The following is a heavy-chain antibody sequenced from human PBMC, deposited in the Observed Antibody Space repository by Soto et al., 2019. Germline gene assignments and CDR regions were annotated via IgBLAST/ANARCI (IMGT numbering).Heavy chain of an antibody. D-gene: IGHD2-2*01. Sequence: ASVKVSCKASGYTFTGYYMHWVRQAPGQGLEWMALINPTSGGTKYAQKFQGRVTMTWDTSISTAYMELSRLTSDDTAIYYCARGYCSSIGCSHYFHYSGQGTLVTVSS. V-gene: IGHV1-2*02. J-gene: IGHJ4*02. CDR3: ARGYCSSIGCSHYFHY. CDR2: INPTSGGT. CDR1: GYTFTGYY.